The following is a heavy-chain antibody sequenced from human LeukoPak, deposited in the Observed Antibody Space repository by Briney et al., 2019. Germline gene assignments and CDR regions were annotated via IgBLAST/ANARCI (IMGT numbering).Heavy chain of an antibody. CDR1: GGSISSYY. V-gene: IGHV4-59*01. Sequence: SETLSLTCTVSGGSISSYYWSWIRQPPGKGLEWIGYIYYSGSTNYNPSLKSRVTISVDTSKNQFSLKLSSVTAADTAVYYCARAYTASGPIFDYWGQGTLVTVSS. CDR3: ARAYTASGPIFDY. J-gene: IGHJ4*02. D-gene: IGHD5-18*01. CDR2: IYYSGST.